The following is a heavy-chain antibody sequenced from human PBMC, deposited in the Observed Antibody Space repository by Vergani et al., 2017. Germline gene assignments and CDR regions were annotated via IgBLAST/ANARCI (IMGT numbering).Heavy chain of an antibody. Sequence: VLLAESGGRMVRPGGSLRLSCAASGFTFNSYGMHWVRQAPGKGLEWVASIRSDESRRYYGDSMEGPFTISRDNSKNTLYLQMKSLRPEDTAVYYCAKEGRGYCSGGTCYPEYWGQGTLVIVSS. D-gene: IGHD2-15*01. J-gene: IGHJ4*02. CDR1: GFTFNSYG. CDR3: AKEGRGYCSGGTCYPEY. CDR2: IRSDESRR. V-gene: IGHV3-30*02.